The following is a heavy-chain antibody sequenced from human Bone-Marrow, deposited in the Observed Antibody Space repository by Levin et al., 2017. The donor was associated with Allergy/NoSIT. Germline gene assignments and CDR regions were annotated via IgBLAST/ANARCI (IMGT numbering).Heavy chain of an antibody. D-gene: IGHD3-22*01. CDR3: ARAEEGSSGSNTGDY. Sequence: GGSLRLSCAASGFTFSSYSMNWVRQAPGKGLEWVSSISSSSSYIYYADSVKGRFTISRDNAKNSLYLQMNSLRAEDTAVYYCARAEEGSSGSNTGDYWGQGTLVTVSS. V-gene: IGHV3-21*01. CDR2: ISSSSSYI. J-gene: IGHJ4*02. CDR1: GFTFSSYS.